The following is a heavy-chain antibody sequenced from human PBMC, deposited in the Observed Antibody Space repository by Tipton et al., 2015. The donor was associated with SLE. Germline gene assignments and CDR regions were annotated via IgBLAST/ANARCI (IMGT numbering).Heavy chain of an antibody. CDR2: VYYSGSA. J-gene: IGHJ3*02. D-gene: IGHD6-19*01. CDR1: GGSISSSSYY. CDR3: ARGAGDSPDAFDI. Sequence: LSLTCTVSGGSISSSSYYWGWIRQPPGKGLEWLGTVYYSGSAYYNPSLESRVTISVDTSKNRFSLKLSSVTAADTAVYYCARGAGDSPDAFDIWGQGTMVTVSS. V-gene: IGHV4-39*07.